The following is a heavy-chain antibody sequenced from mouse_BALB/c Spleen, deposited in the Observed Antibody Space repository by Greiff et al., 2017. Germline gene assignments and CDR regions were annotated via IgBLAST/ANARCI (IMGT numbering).Heavy chain of an antibody. CDR3: AYGNYSYYYAMDY. CDR1: GFTFNTYA. J-gene: IGHJ4*01. Sequence: EVKLVESGGGLVQPKGSLKLSCAASGFTFNTYAMNWVRQAPGKGLEWVARIRSKSNNYATYYADSVKDRFTISRDDSQSMLYLQMNNLKTEDTAMYYCAYGNYSYYYAMDYWGQGTSVTVSS. D-gene: IGHD2-1*01. V-gene: IGHV10-1*02. CDR2: IRSKSNNYAT.